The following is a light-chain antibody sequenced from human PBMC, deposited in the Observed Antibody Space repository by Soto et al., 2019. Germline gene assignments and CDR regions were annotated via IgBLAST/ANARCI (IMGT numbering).Light chain of an antibody. Sequence: DIQMTQSLSTLSASVGDRVTITCRASQSINNWLGWYQQKPGKAANLLISDSSDLQSGVPSRFSGSGSGTEFTLTISSLQPDDFATYYCQQYSDYSPRTFAQGTKVEIK. CDR2: DSS. CDR1: QSINNW. J-gene: IGKJ1*01. V-gene: IGKV1-5*01. CDR3: QQYSDYSPRT.